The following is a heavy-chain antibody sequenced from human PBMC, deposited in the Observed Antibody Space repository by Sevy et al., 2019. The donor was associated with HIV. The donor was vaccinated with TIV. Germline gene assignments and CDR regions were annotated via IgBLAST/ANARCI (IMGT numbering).Heavy chain of an antibody. CDR2: FSDSNT. Sequence: GGSLRLSCAASGFTFSSYAMSWVRQAPGKGLEWVSTFSDSNTYYADSGKGRFTISRDNSKNTLYLQMNSLRAEDTAVYYCAKGSQYYYDSGTYYGYFYYMDVWGKGTTVTVSS. CDR3: AKGSQYYYDSGTYYGYFYYMDV. V-gene: IGHV3-23*01. J-gene: IGHJ6*03. CDR1: GFTFSSYA. D-gene: IGHD3-10*01.